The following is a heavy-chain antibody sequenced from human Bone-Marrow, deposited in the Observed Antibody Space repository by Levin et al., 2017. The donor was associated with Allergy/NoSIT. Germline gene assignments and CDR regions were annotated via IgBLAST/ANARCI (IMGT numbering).Heavy chain of an antibody. CDR2: INYLGST. CDR1: GGSTNSYF. Sequence: SETLSLTCTVSGGSTNSYFWNWIRQSPGKGLEWIGYINYLGSTSYNPSLQSRVSILRGTSKNQFSLKLSSVTAADTAVYFCAKETDSTGYYGFDTWGQGTLVTVSS. CDR3: AKETDSTGYYGFDT. V-gene: IGHV4-59*12. J-gene: IGHJ4*02. D-gene: IGHD3-9*01.